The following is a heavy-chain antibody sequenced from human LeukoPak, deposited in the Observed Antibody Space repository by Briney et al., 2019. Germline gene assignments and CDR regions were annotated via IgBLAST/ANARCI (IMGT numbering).Heavy chain of an antibody. J-gene: IGHJ4*02. CDR1: GPTVRSNY. Sequence: GGSLRLSCATSGPTVRSNYMTWVRQAPGKGLEWVSFIYTDGRTYYADSVKGRFTISRDNSKNTLYLQMNSLRAEDTAVYYCAKAYGSTWLFDCWGQGTLVTVSS. V-gene: IGHV3-53*05. CDR2: IYTDGRT. D-gene: IGHD6-6*01. CDR3: AKAYGSTWLFDC.